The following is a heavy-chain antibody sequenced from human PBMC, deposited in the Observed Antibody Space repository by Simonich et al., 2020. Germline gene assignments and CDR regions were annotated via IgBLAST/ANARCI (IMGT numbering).Heavy chain of an antibody. V-gene: IGHV4-34*01. CDR2: INHSGST. CDR1: GGSFSGYY. D-gene: IGHD3-3*01. J-gene: IGHJ1*01. Sequence: QVQLQQWGAGLLKPSETLSLTCAVYGGSFSGYYWSWIRQPPGKGLEWIGEINHSGSTTYNPSLKSRVTISVDTSKNQFSLKLISGTAADTAVYYCARRGYYNFWSGYEYFQHWGQGTLVTVSS. CDR3: ARRGYYNFWSGYEYFQH.